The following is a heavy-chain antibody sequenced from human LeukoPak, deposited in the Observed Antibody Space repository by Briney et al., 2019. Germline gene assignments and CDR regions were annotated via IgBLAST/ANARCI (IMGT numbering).Heavy chain of an antibody. CDR2: IYHSGST. V-gene: IGHV4-30-2*01. CDR3: ARHVVSHKLDWFDP. D-gene: IGHD3-16*01. CDR1: GGSISSGGYS. J-gene: IGHJ5*02. Sequence: PSQTLSLTCAVSGGSISSGGYSWSWIRQPPGKGLEWIGYIYHSGSTYYNPSLKSRVTISVDTSKNQFSLKLSSVTAADTAVYYCARHVVSHKLDWFDPWGQGTLVTVSS.